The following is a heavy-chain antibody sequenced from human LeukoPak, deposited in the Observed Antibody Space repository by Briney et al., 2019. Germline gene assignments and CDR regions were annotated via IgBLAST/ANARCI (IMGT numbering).Heavy chain of an antibody. Sequence: PGGSLRLSCAASGFTFSDYYMSWIRQAPGKGLEWVSYISSSGSTIYYADSVKGRFTISRDNSKNTLYLQMNSLRAEDTAVYYCANEPAATVGPWFDPWGQGTLVTVSS. D-gene: IGHD1-14*01. CDR1: GFTFSDYY. V-gene: IGHV3-11*04. J-gene: IGHJ5*02. CDR2: ISSSGSTI. CDR3: ANEPAATVGPWFDP.